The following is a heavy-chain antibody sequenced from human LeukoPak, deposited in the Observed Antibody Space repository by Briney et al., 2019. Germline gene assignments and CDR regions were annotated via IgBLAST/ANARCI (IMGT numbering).Heavy chain of an antibody. CDR2: IAPNSGGT. V-gene: IGHV1-2*02. J-gene: IGHJ4*02. D-gene: IGHD6-6*01. CDR1: GYTFTGYH. CDR3: AREYSRSSGSLYDY. Sequence: ASVKVSCKASGYTFTGYHMHWLRQAPGQGLEWMGWIAPNSGGTNYARKFQGRVTMTRDTSVSTAYMEVSRLTSDDTAVYYCAREYSRSSGSLYDYWGQGTLVTVSS.